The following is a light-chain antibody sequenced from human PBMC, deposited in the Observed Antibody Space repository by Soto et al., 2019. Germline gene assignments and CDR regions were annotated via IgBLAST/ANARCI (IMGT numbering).Light chain of an antibody. J-gene: IGKJ2*01. Sequence: EIELTQSPGTLSLSPGERATLSCRASQSVSSSYLAWYQQKPGQAPRLLIYGASGRATGIPDRFSGSGSGTDFTLTISSLEPEDFAVYYCQQYRSSPPRSDTFGQGTKLEIK. CDR1: QSVSSSY. CDR3: QQYRSSPPRSDT. CDR2: GAS. V-gene: IGKV3-20*01.